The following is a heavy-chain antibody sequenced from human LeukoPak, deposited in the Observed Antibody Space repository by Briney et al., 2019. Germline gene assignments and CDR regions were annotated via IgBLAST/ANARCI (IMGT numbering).Heavy chain of an antibody. V-gene: IGHV3-53*01. CDR3: TRDDAVGGGYLDS. CDR1: GLTVSSNY. D-gene: IGHD6-19*01. CDR2: IRTRDDNT. Sequence: QPGGSLRLSCAASGLTVSSNYMSWVRQAPGKGLEWVSGIRTRDDNTYYADSVKGRFTISRDNSRNTLFLQMNRLRAEDTAIYYCTRDDAVGGGYLDSWGQGALVTVSS. J-gene: IGHJ4*02.